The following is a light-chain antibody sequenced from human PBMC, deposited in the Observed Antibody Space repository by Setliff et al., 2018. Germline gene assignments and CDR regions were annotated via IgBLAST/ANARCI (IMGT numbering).Light chain of an antibody. J-gene: IGLJ1*01. CDR3: SSYAGSNKDV. CDR1: SRDVGYYNL. CDR2: EVS. Sequence: QSALTQPASVSGSPGQSITISCTGTSRDVGYYNLVSWYQQHPGKAPKLMIYEVSKWPSGVPDRFSGSKSGNTASLTVSGLQAEDEADYYCSSYAGSNKDVFGTGTKVTGL. V-gene: IGLV2-8*01.